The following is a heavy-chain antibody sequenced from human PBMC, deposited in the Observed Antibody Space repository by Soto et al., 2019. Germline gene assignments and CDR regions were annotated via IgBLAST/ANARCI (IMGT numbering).Heavy chain of an antibody. D-gene: IGHD4-17*01. Sequence: QVQLQQWGAGLLKPSETLSLTCAVYGGSFSGYNWSWIRQPPGKGLEWIAEINHSGSTNDNPSLRSRVAISVDTSKNQFSLKLTSVTAADTALYYCARGTVGWYFDVWGRGTLVTVSS. J-gene: IGHJ2*01. CDR1: GGSFSGYN. CDR3: ARGTVGWYFDV. V-gene: IGHV4-34*01. CDR2: INHSGST.